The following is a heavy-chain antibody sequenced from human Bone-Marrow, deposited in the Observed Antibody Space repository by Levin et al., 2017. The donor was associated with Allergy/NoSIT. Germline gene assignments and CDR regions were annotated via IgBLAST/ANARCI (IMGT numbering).Heavy chain of an antibody. J-gene: IGHJ4*02. CDR2: MNPNGGGT. CDR1: GYMLTGYY. V-gene: IGHV1-46*01. CDR3: SRGGKNGTRLDY. Sequence: PGESLKISCKAYGYMLTGYYIHWVRRAPGQEFEWMGIMNPNGGGTSYAQKFQGRVSMTSDTSTSTVYMELTSLRSEDTAVYYCSRGGKNGTRLDYWGQGTPVTVSS. D-gene: IGHD1-1*01.